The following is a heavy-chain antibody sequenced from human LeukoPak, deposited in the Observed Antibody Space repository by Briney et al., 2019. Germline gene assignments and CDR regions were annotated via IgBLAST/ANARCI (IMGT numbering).Heavy chain of an antibody. CDR2: ISYNSASI. CDR3: AKDGYCSSTSCYTGTFDY. V-gene: IGHV3-23*01. CDR1: GFTFSSYA. J-gene: IGHJ4*02. Sequence: GGSLRLSCAASGFTFSSYAMNWLRQAPGKGLEWVSAISYNSASIYYADSVKGRFTISRDNSKNTLYLQMNSLRAEDTAVYYCAKDGYCSSTSCYTGTFDYWGQGTLVTVSS. D-gene: IGHD2-2*02.